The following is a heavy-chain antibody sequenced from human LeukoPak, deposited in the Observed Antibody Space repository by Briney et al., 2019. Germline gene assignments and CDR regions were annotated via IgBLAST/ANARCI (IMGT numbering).Heavy chain of an antibody. D-gene: IGHD3-22*01. Sequence: SETLSLTCTVSGDSISTYYWSWIRQPPGKGLEWIGYIYYSGSTNYNPSLKSRVTISVDTSKNQFSLKLSSVTAADTAVYFCARGPYSYDSSGAFDIWGQGTMVTVSS. CDR3: ARGPYSYDSSGAFDI. CDR1: GDSISTYY. V-gene: IGHV4-59*08. CDR2: IYYSGST. J-gene: IGHJ3*02.